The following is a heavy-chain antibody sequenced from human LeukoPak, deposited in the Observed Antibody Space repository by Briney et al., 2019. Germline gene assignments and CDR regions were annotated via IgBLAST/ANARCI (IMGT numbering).Heavy chain of an antibody. V-gene: IGHV3-23*01. D-gene: IGHD5-18*01. Sequence: GASLRLSCAASGFTFKNYGMAWVRQTPGKGLEWVSNIGEQYDDTHYADSVKGRFTISRDNSKNTLYLQMNSLRAEDTAVYYCANWRSNSLPLWGQGTLVTVSS. CDR1: GFTFKNYG. J-gene: IGHJ4*02. CDR2: IGEQYDDT. CDR3: ANWRSNSLPL.